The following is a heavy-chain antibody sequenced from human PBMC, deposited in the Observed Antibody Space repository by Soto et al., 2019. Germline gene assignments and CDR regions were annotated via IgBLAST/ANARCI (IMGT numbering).Heavy chain of an antibody. CDR3: ARDIMDSVAPSFDY. CDR1: GFTFSSYW. Sequence: EVQLVESGGGLVQPGGSLRLSCAASGFTFSSYWMSWVRQAPGKGLEWVAHIKQDGSEKYYVDSVKGRFTISRDNAKNSLYLQMNSLRDEDTAVYYCARDIMDSVAPSFDYWGPGTLVPVSS. J-gene: IGHJ4*02. CDR2: IKQDGSEK. D-gene: IGHD5-12*01. V-gene: IGHV3-7*01.